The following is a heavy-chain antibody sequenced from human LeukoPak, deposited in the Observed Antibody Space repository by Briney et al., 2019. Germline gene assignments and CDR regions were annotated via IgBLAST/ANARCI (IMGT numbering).Heavy chain of an antibody. D-gene: IGHD2-15*01. CDR1: GFTFSSFG. Sequence: EGSLGLSCAASGFTFSSFGMNWVRQAPGKGLEWVSSISSGTTYIYYADSVKGRFTISRDSAKNSLYLQMNSLRAEDTAVYFCARSSDRYGMDVWSQGTTVTVSS. V-gene: IGHV3-21*01. CDR2: ISSGTTYI. CDR3: ARSSDRYGMDV. J-gene: IGHJ6*02.